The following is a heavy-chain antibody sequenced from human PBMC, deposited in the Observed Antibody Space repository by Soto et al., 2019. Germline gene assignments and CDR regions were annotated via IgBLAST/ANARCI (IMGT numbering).Heavy chain of an antibody. CDR2: IYSGGST. CDR1: GFTVSSNY. V-gene: IGHV3-53*02. Sequence: EVQLVETGGGLIQPGGSLRLSCAASGFTVSSNYMSWVRQAPGKGLAWVSVIYSGGSTYYADSVKGRFTISRDNSKNTLYLQMNSLRAEDTAVYYCARDRDSSTWYFDLWGRGTLVTVSS. D-gene: IGHD3-22*01. CDR3: ARDRDSSTWYFDL. J-gene: IGHJ2*01.